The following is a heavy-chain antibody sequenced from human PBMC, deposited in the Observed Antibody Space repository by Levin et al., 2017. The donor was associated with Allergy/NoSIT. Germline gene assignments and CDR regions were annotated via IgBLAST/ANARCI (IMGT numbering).Heavy chain of an antibody. D-gene: IGHD5-18*01. J-gene: IGHJ4*02. Sequence: PSETLSLTCTVSGGSISSYYWSWIRQPPGKGLEWIGYIYYSGSTNYNPSLKSRVTISVDTSKNQFSLKLSSVTAADTAVYYCAGLSGYSYGFGYWGQGTLVTVSS. V-gene: IGHV4-59*08. CDR2: IYYSGST. CDR1: GGSISSYY. CDR3: AGLSGYSYGFGY.